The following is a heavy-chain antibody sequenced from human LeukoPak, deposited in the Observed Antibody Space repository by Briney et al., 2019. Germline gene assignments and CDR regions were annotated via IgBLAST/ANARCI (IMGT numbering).Heavy chain of an antibody. CDR3: ASADTAIIHFYGMDV. CDR1: GFTFSSYE. Sequence: PGGSLRLSCAASGFTFSSYEMNWVRQAPGKGLEWVSYISSSGSTIYYADSVKGRFTISRDNAKNSLYLQMDSLRAEDTAVYYCASADTAIIHFYGMDVWGQGTTVTVSS. D-gene: IGHD5-18*01. J-gene: IGHJ6*02. V-gene: IGHV3-48*03. CDR2: ISSSGSTI.